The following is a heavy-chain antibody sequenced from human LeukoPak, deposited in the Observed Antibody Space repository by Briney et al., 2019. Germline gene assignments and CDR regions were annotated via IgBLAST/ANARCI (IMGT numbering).Heavy chain of an antibody. CDR3: ARRKLTFLAT. CDR1: GFNFAQSS. J-gene: IGHJ5*02. Sequence: PGGSLRISCAASGFNFAQSSMHWVRQAPGKGLEWLAVISFDETHQNYAESVKGRFTISRDNSKNTLDLQMNSLRGDDTAVYYCARRKLTFLATWGQGTLVTVSS. V-gene: IGHV3-30*04. D-gene: IGHD2-21*01. CDR2: ISFDETHQ.